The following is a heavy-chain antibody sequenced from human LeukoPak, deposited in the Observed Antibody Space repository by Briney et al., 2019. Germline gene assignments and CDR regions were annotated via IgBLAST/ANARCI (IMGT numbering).Heavy chain of an antibody. CDR1: GFTFSDYW. CDR2: IKEDGSDK. J-gene: IGHJ6*04. D-gene: IGHD3-16*01. Sequence: QPGGSPRLSCAVSGFTFSDYWMTWFRQAPGRGLEWVANIKEDGSDKQYVDSVQGRFTISRDNAENSLYLQMNSLRAEDTAVYYCVRESSVWVGPGIGRPLDVWGKGTAVTVSS. CDR3: VRESSVWVGPGIGRPLDV. V-gene: IGHV3-7*01.